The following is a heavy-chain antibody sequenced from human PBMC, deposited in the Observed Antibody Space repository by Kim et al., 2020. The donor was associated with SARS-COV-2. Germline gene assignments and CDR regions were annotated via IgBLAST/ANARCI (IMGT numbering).Heavy chain of an antibody. CDR1: VGTFSSYA. Sequence: SVKVSCKASVGTFSSYAISWVRQAPGQGLEWMGGIIPIFGTANYAQKFQGRVTITADESTSTAYMELSSLRSEDTAEYYCAGGVGATRDYYYYGMDVWGQGTTVTVSS. J-gene: IGHJ6*02. V-gene: IGHV1-69*13. D-gene: IGHD1-26*01. CDR2: IIPIFGTA. CDR3: AGGVGATRDYYYYGMDV.